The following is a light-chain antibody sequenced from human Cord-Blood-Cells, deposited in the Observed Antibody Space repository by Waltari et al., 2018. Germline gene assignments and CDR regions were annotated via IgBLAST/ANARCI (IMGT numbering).Light chain of an antibody. CDR1: QSISSH. CDR2: AAS. J-gene: IGKJ2*01. CDR3: QQSYSTPYT. Sequence: DIQMTQSPSSLSASVGDRVTITCRASQSISSHLNWYQQKPGKAPKHLIYAASSLQSGVPSRFSGSGSGTDFTLTISSLQPEEFATYYCQQSYSTPYTFGQVTKLEIK. V-gene: IGKV1-39*01.